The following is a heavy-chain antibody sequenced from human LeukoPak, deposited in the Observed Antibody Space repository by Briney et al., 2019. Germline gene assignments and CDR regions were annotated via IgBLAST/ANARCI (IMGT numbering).Heavy chain of an antibody. V-gene: IGHV3-21*04. CDR1: GFTFSSYS. J-gene: IGHJ4*02. Sequence: PGGSLRLSCAASGFTFSSYSMNWVRQAPGKGLEWVSSISSSSSYIYYADSVKGRFTISRDNAKNTLYLQMDSLRAEDTAVYYCVKDHESDGYPCLDHWGLGTLVTASS. CDR3: VKDHESDGYPCLDH. D-gene: IGHD3-22*01. CDR2: ISSSSSYI.